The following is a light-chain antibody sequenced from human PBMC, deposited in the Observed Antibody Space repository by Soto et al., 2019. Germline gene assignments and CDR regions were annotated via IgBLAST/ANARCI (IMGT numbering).Light chain of an antibody. CDR2: SNN. CDR3: AAWIENLNAWV. J-gene: IGLJ3*02. CDR1: SSNIGRNP. V-gene: IGLV1-44*01. Sequence: QSVLLQPPSASGTPGQTVTISCSGGSSNIGRNPVNWYQQLPGAAPKLLIYSNNQRPSGVPDRISGAKSGSSASLAISGLQSADEAEYYCAAWIENLNAWVFGGGTKLTVL.